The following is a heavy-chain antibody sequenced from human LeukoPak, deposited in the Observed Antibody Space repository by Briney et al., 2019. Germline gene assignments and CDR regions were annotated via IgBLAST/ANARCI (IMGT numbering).Heavy chain of an antibody. CDR3: AKGGFYFDY. CDR1: NGSISSGDYY. J-gene: IGHJ4*02. V-gene: IGHV4-30-4*01. CDR2: IFYSGST. Sequence: SQTLSLTRTVSNGSISSGDYYWSWIRQPPGKGLEWIGYIFYSGSTYYNPSLKSRVTISVDTSKNQFSLKLNSVTAADTAVYYCAKGGFYFDYWGQGTLVTVSS. D-gene: IGHD1-26*01.